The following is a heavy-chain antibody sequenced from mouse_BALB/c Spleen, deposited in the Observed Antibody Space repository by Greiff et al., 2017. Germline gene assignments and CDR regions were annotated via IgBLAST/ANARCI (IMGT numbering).Heavy chain of an antibody. CDR2: IWRGGST. Sequence: QVQLQQSGPSLVQPSQSLSITCTVSGFSLTSYGVHWVRQSPGKGLEWLGVIWRGGSTDYNAAFMSRLSITKDNSKSQVFFKMNSLQADDTAIYYYSKNTYYHFYAMDYWGQGTSVTVSS. CDR3: SKNTYYHFYAMDY. CDR1: GFSLTSYG. J-gene: IGHJ4*01. V-gene: IGHV2-5-1*01. D-gene: IGHD1-1*01.